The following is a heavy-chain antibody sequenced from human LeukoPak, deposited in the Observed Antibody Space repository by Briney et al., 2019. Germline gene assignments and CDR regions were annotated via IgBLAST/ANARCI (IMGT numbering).Heavy chain of an antibody. D-gene: IGHD3-10*01. CDR3: ARESVLLWFGDSYYFDY. Sequence: GASVKVYCKASGYTFTSYAISWVRQAPGQGLEWMGWISAYNGNTNYAQKLQGRVTMTTDTSTSTAYMELRSLRSDDTAVYYCARESVLLWFGDSYYFDYWGQGTLVTASS. CDR2: ISAYNGNT. CDR1: GYTFTSYA. J-gene: IGHJ4*02. V-gene: IGHV1-18*04.